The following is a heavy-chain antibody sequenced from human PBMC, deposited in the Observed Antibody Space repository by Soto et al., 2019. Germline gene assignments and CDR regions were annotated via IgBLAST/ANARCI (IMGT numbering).Heavy chain of an antibody. D-gene: IGHD4-4*01. Sequence: SETLSLTCTVSGGSISRYYWSWIRQPPGKGLEWIGYIYYSGSTNYNPSLKSRVTISVDTSKNQFSLKLSSVTAADTAVYYCARGADYSNPWYFDYWGQGTLVTVSS. CDR3: ARGADYSNPWYFDY. V-gene: IGHV4-59*01. J-gene: IGHJ4*02. CDR1: GGSISRYY. CDR2: IYYSGST.